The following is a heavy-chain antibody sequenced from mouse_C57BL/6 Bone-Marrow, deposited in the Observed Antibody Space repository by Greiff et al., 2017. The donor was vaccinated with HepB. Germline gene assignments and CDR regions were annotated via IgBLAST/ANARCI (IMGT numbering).Heavy chain of an antibody. D-gene: IGHD1-1*01. CDR3: AREGPIPYGSSYHYAMDY. CDR2: INPNNGGT. CDR1: GYTFTDYN. J-gene: IGHJ4*01. Sequence: VQLQQSGPELVKPGASVKIPCKASGYTFTDYNMDWVKQSHGKSLEWIGDINPNNGGTIYNQKFKGKATLTVDKSSSTAYMELRSLTSEDTAVYYCAREGPIPYGSSYHYAMDYWGQGTSVTVSS. V-gene: IGHV1-18*01.